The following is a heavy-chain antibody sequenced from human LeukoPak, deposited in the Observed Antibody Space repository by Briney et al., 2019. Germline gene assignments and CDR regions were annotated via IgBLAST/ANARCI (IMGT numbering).Heavy chain of an antibody. CDR1: GLTISDAW. CDR2: IKSKTGGGTT. Sequence: GGSLRLSCAASGLTISDAWMSWVRQAPGKGLEWVGRIKSKTGGGTTDYVASVKGRFTISRDDSKNTLYLQMNSLSTEDTAVYYCTGPPDWGQGTLVTVSS. CDR3: TGPPD. V-gene: IGHV3-15*01. J-gene: IGHJ4*02.